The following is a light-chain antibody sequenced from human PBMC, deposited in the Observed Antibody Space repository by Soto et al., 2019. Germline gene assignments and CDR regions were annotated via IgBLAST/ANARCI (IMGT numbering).Light chain of an antibody. CDR2: EVS. J-gene: IGLJ2*01. V-gene: IGLV2-23*02. CDR3: CSYAGSSTFL. CDR1: SSDVGSYNL. Sequence: QSALTQPASVSGSPGQSITISCTGTSSDVGSYNLVSWYQQHPGKAPKLMIYEVSKRPSGVSNRFSGCKSGNTASLTISGLQAEDEADYYCCSYAGSSTFLFGGGTKLTVL.